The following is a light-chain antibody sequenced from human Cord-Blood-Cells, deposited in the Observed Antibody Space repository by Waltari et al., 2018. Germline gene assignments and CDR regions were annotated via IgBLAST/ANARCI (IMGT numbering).Light chain of an antibody. CDR1: TGAVTSGHY. CDR3: LLSYSGAWV. V-gene: IGLV7-46*01. Sequence: QAVVTQEPSLTVSPGGTVTLTCGSSTGAVTSGHYPYWFQQKPGQAPRKLIYDTSNNHSWTPARFSGSLLGGKAALTLSGAQPEDEAEYYCLLSYSGAWVFGGGTKLTVL. CDR2: DTS. J-gene: IGLJ3*02.